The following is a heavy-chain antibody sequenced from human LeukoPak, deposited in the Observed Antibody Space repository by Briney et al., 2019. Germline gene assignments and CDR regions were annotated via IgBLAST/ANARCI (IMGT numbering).Heavy chain of an antibody. CDR3: AKDQWPYSGYGYYYYGMDV. D-gene: IGHD5-12*01. V-gene: IGHV3-23*01. CDR2: IGGSGGST. CDR1: GFTFSSYA. J-gene: IGHJ6*02. Sequence: GGSLRLSCAASGFTFSSYAMSWVRQAPGKGLEWVSAIGGSGGSTYYADSVKGRVTISRDNSKNTLYLQMNSLRAEDTAVYYCAKDQWPYSGYGYYYYGMDVWGQGTTVTVSS.